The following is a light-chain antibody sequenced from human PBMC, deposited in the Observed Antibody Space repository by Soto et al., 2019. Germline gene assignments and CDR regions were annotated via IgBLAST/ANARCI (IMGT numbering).Light chain of an antibody. V-gene: IGKV3-20*01. J-gene: IGKJ3*01. CDR2: AAS. Sequence: EIVLTQSPDTLSLSPGERATLFCMASQTLSINSLAWYQQKPGQAPRLLIYAASTRDTGIPDRFNGSGSGTDFALTINRLEPEDFAVYYCQQYDGAPLTFGPGTKVDVK. CDR1: QTLSINS. CDR3: QQYDGAPLT.